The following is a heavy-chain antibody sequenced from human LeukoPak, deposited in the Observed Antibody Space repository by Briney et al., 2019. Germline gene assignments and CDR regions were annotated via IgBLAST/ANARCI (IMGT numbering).Heavy chain of an antibody. Sequence: GGSLRLSCAASGVTLSTYAMSWARQAPGKGLEWVSGISSSGSGDNTYYADSVRGRFTISRDISKNTVYLQMGSLRAEDTAVYFCARVHFPYGDFDYWGQGALVTVSS. V-gene: IGHV3-23*01. CDR3: ARVHFPYGDFDY. CDR2: ISSSGSGDNT. J-gene: IGHJ4*02. CDR1: GVTLSTYA. D-gene: IGHD4-17*01.